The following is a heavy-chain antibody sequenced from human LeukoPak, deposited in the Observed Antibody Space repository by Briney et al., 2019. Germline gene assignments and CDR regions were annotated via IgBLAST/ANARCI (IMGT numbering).Heavy chain of an antibody. D-gene: IGHD6-19*01. Sequence: RPGRSLRLSCAASGFTFSSYAMHWVRQAPGKGLEWVAVISYDGSNKYYADSVKGRFTISRDNSKNTLYLQMNSLRAEDTAVYYCARDLGSSGWYHYGMDVWGQGTTVTVSS. CDR1: GFTFSSYA. CDR3: ARDLGSSGWYHYGMDV. V-gene: IGHV3-30-3*01. J-gene: IGHJ6*02. CDR2: ISYDGSNK.